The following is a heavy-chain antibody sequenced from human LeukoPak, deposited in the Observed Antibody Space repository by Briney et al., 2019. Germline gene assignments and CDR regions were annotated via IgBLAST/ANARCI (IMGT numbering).Heavy chain of an antibody. D-gene: IGHD6-19*01. CDR2: IYTTGST. J-gene: IGHJ6*03. Sequence: SETLSLTCTVSGGSISSYYWSWIRQPAGKGLEWIGRIYTTGSTNYNPSLKSRVTMSVDTSKNQFSLKLSSVTAVDTAVYYCAREYSSGWYSAYYYYMDVWGKGTTVTISS. CDR1: GGSISSYY. CDR3: AREYSSGWYSAYYYYMDV. V-gene: IGHV4-4*07.